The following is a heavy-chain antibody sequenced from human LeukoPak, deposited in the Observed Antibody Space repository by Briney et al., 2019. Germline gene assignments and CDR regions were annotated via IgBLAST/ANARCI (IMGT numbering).Heavy chain of an antibody. CDR1: GGSVSSGSYY. CDR2: IYYTGST. J-gene: IGHJ5*02. Sequence: PSETLSLTCTVSGGSVSSGSYYWSWIRQPPGKGLEWIGYIYYTGSTNYNPSLKSRVTISVDTSKNQFSLKLRSVTAADTAVYYCARQYSSSYRFGPWGQGILVTVSS. V-gene: IGHV4-61*01. CDR3: ARQYSSSYRFGP. D-gene: IGHD6-13*01.